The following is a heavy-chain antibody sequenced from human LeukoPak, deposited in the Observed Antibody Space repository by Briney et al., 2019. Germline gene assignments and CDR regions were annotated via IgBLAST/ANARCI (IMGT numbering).Heavy chain of an antibody. CDR2: IYYSGST. D-gene: IGHD6-13*01. J-gene: IGHJ4*02. V-gene: IGHV4-39*07. Sequence: PSETLSLTCTVSGGSISSSSYYWGWIRQPPGKRLEWIGSIYYSGSTYYNPSLKSRVTISVDTSKNQFSLKLSSVTAADTAVYYCAREGEANTEQQLHYWGQGTLVTVSS. CDR3: AREGEANTEQQLHY. CDR1: GGSISSSSYY.